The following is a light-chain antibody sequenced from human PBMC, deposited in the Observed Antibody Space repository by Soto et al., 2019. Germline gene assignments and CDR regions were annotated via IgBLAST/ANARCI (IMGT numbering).Light chain of an antibody. CDR1: QSISGNE. CDR2: RGS. J-gene: IGKJ1*01. CDR3: QDYGTSAPWT. V-gene: IGKV3-20*01. Sequence: VLTQSPGTLSLSPGERTTLSCRASQSISGNELAWYQQKPGQPPRLLIYRGSSRAPGIPDRFSGRGSGTEFTLTISRLEPEDLAVYYCQDYGTSAPWTFGQGTRVEIK.